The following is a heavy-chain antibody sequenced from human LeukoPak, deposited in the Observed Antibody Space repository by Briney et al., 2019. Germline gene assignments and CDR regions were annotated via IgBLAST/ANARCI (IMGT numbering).Heavy chain of an antibody. CDR3: ARGGLDHAFDF. V-gene: IGHV3-74*01. CDR2: INNDGGGT. Sequence: PGGSLRLSCVASEFTFSSYWMYWVRQAPGKGLEYVSRINNDGGGTTYAESVKGRFTVSRDNAKNTVFLQMNSLRAEDTAIYYCARGGLDHAFDFWGQGTMVTVSS. D-gene: IGHD3/OR15-3a*01. CDR1: EFTFSSYW. J-gene: IGHJ3*01.